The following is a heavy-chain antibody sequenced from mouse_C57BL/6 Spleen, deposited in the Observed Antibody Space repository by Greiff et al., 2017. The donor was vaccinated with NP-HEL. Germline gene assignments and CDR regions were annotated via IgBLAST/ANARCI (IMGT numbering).Heavy chain of an antibody. CDR1: GFTFSDYY. V-gene: IGHV5-16*01. D-gene: IGHD1-1*01. Sequence: EVQRVESEGGLVQPGSSMKLSCTASGFTFSDYYMAWVRQVPEKGLEWVANINYDGSSTYYLDSLKSRFIISRDNAKNILYLQMSSLKSEDTATYYCEREEIYYYGSSPFAYWGQGTLVTVSA. CDR2: INYDGSST. CDR3: EREEIYYYGSSPFAY. J-gene: IGHJ3*01.